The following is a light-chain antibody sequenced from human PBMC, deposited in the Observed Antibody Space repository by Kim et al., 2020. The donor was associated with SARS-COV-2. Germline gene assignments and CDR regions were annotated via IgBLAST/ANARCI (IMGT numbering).Light chain of an antibody. J-gene: IGKJ1*01. CDR3: QQYNNWPWT. CDR1: QSVSST. CDR2: CAS. V-gene: IGKV3-15*01. Sequence: VSPGERATLSCRASQSVSSTLAWYQQKPGQAPRLLIYCASTRATGIPARFSGSGSGTEFTLTISSLQSEDFAVYYCQQYNNWPWTFGQATKVDIK.